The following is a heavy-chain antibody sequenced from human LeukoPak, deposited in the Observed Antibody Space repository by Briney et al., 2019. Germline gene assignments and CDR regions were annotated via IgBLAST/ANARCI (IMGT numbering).Heavy chain of an antibody. J-gene: IGHJ6*04. D-gene: IGHD1-1*01. Sequence: ASVKVSCKASGYTFTGYYMHWVRQAPGQGLEWMGWINPNSGGTNYAQKFQGWVTMTRDTSISTAYMELSRLRSDDTAVYYCARESPQLRGVDVWGKGTTVTVSS. CDR2: INPNSGGT. V-gene: IGHV1-2*04. CDR1: GYTFTGYY. CDR3: ARESPQLRGVDV.